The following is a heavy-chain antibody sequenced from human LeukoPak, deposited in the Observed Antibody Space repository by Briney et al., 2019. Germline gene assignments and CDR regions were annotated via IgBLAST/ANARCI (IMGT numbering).Heavy chain of an antibody. D-gene: IGHD6-13*01. CDR3: ARGQAGQQLVSSNYYYGMDV. Sequence: PGRSLRLSCAASGFTFSSYGMPWVRQAPGKGLEWVAVIWYDGSNKYYADSVKGRFTISRDNSKNTLYLQMNSLRAEDTAVYYCARGQAGQQLVSSNYYYGMDVWGQGTTVTVSS. CDR1: GFTFSSYG. J-gene: IGHJ6*02. V-gene: IGHV3-33*01. CDR2: IWYDGSNK.